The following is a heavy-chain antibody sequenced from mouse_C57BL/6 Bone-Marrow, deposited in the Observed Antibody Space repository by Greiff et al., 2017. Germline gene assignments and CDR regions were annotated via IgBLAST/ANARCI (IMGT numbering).Heavy chain of an antibody. Sequence: VQLMESGGGLVQPGGSLSLSCAASGFTFTDYYLSWVRQPPGKALEWLGFISNTANGYTTESSASVKGRFTISRENSQSIRYLQMNALRAEDSATYYCARDYYGSKGMDYWGQGTSVTVSS. CDR1: GFTFTDYY. D-gene: IGHD1-1*01. CDR3: ARDYYGSKGMDY. V-gene: IGHV7-3*01. J-gene: IGHJ4*01. CDR2: ISNTANGYTT.